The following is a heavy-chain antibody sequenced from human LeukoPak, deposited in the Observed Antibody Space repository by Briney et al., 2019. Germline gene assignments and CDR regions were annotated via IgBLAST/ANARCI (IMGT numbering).Heavy chain of an antibody. Sequence: HAGGSLILSCAASGFTFSSYGMHWVRQAPGKGLEWVAVISYDGSNKYYADSVKGRFTISRDNSKNTLYLQMNSLRAEDTAVYYCAKDIEEEWELLVCWGQGTLVTVSS. CDR1: GFTFSSYG. J-gene: IGHJ4*02. V-gene: IGHV3-30*18. CDR3: AKDIEEEWELLVC. D-gene: IGHD1-26*01. CDR2: ISYDGSNK.